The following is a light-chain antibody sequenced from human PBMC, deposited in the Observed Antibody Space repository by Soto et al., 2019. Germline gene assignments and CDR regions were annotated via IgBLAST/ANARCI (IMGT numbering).Light chain of an antibody. J-gene: IGLJ3*02. CDR2: GVT. CDR1: GSDIGAYNF. V-gene: IGLV2-8*01. CDR3: ESWDDTLSGPRGV. Sequence: QSALAQPPSASGSPGQSVTISCTGSGSDIGAYNFVSWYQQHPGKAPKLMIFGVTERPSGVPDRFSGSKSGNTASLTVSGLQADDEADDYCESWDDTLSGPRGVFGGGTKLTVL.